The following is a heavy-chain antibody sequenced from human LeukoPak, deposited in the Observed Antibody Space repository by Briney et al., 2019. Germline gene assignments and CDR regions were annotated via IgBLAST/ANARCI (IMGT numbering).Heavy chain of an antibody. D-gene: IGHD5-18*01. CDR2: ISSSGSTI. Sequence: GGSLRLSCAASGFTFSSYEMNWVRQAPGKGLEWVSYISSSGSTIYYADSVKGRFTISRDNAKNSLYLQMNSLRAEDTAVYYCASTNSYRAQGAFDIWGQGTMVTVSS. CDR1: GFTFSSYE. V-gene: IGHV3-48*03. CDR3: ASTNSYRAQGAFDI. J-gene: IGHJ3*02.